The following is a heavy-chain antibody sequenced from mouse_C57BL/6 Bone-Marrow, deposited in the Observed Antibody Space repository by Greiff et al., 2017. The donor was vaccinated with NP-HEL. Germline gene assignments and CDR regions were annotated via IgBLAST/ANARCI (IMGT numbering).Heavy chain of an antibody. CDR2: INYDGSST. CDR1: GFTFSDYY. CDR3: ARTNYYGSSPSYFDV. J-gene: IGHJ1*03. V-gene: IGHV5-16*01. Sequence: EVQLVESEGGLVQPGSSMKLSCTASGFTFSDYYMAWVRQVPEKGLEWVANINYDGSSTYYLDSLKSRFIISRDNAKNILYLQMSSLKSEDTATYYCARTNYYGSSPSYFDVWGTGTTVTVSS. D-gene: IGHD1-1*01.